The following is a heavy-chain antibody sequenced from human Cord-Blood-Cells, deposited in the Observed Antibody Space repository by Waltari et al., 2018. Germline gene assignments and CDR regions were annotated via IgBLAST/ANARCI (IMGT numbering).Heavy chain of an antibody. CDR3: ATRDPDYGGKGYYFDY. CDR2: IIPILGIA. D-gene: IGHD4-17*01. CDR1: GGTFSSYT. J-gene: IGHJ4*02. Sequence: QVQLVQSGAEVKKPGSSVKVSCKASGGTFSSYTISWVRQAPGQGLEWMGRIIPILGIANYAQKFQGRVTITADKPTSTAYMELSSLRSEDTAVYYCATRDPDYGGKGYYFDYWGQGTLVTVSS. V-gene: IGHV1-69*02.